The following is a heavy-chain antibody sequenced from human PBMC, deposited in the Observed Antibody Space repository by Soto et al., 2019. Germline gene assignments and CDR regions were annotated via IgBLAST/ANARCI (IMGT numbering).Heavy chain of an antibody. Sequence: SETLSLTCNVSGFAISRGDYWSWVRQSPGKGLEWIGSIYPSVSSYHNPSLETRLTLSIDTSKNQFTLKLASVTAADTALYYCAREKVGTTFFDNWGKGIQVTVSS. D-gene: IGHD1-1*01. V-gene: IGHV4-38-2*02. CDR1: GFAISRGDY. CDR2: IYPSVSS. CDR3: AREKVGTTFFDN. J-gene: IGHJ4*02.